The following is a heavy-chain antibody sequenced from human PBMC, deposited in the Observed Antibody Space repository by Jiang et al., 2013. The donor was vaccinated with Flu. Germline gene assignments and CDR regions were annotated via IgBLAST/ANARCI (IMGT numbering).Heavy chain of an antibody. CDR2: ISSNGGST. V-gene: IGHV3-64D*06. D-gene: IGHD5-18*01. Sequence: VQLVESGGGLVQPGGSLRLSCSASGFTFSSYAMHWVRQAPGKGLEYVSAISSNGGSTYYADSVKGRFTISRDNSKNTLYLQMSSLRAEDTAVYYCVKVVQLWRDDLPAFDYWGQGTLVTVSS. J-gene: IGHJ4*02. CDR1: GFTFSSYA. CDR3: VKVVQLWRDDLPAFDY.